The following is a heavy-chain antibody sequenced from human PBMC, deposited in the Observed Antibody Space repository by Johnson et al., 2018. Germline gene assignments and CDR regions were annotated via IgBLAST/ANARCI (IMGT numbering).Heavy chain of an antibody. D-gene: IGHD6-13*01. CDR3: ARESFSITAGNDGFDI. V-gene: IGHV4-59*11. J-gene: IGHJ3*02. Sequence: QVQLVESGPGLVKPSETLSLICTVSGVSLSLHQWNWIRQPPGKGLEWIGVIYESGGTNYNPSLNSRVTISLGASKNQFSLKLGSVTAADTAVYYCARESFSITAGNDGFDIWGQVTMVIVSS. CDR2: IYESGGT. CDR1: GVSLSLHQ.